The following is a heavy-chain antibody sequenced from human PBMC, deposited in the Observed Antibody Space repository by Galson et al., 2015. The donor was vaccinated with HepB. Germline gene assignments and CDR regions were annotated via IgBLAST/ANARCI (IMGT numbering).Heavy chain of an antibody. CDR1: GYTFTSYG. D-gene: IGHD3-10*01. J-gene: IGHJ4*02. V-gene: IGHV1-18*04. CDR3: ARDLSLYYYGSGSYYKPFDY. CDR2: ISAYNGNT. Sequence: SVKVSCKASGYTFTSYGISWVRQAPGQGLEWMGWISAYNGNTNYAQKLQGRVTMTTDTSTSTAYTELRSLRSDDTAVYYCARDLSLYYYGSGSYYKPFDYWGQGTLVTVSS.